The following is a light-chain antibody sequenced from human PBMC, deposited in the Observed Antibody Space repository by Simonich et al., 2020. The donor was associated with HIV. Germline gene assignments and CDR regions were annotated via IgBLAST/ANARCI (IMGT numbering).Light chain of an antibody. Sequence: DIVMTQSPDSLAVSLGERATINCKSSKTVLYSSKNKNYLAWYQQKPGQPPKLLIYWASTRETGVPDRFSGSGSGTDFTLTISSLQAEDVAIYYCQQFHSTPLTFGGGTKVEI. CDR1: KTVLYSSKNKNY. CDR2: WAS. V-gene: IGKV4-1*01. J-gene: IGKJ4*01. CDR3: QQFHSTPLT.